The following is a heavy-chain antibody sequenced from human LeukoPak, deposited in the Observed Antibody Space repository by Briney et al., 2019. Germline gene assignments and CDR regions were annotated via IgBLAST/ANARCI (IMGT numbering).Heavy chain of an antibody. CDR3: TRDSGATGEVKFDP. CDR2: IYGTGTI. CDR1: GGSISSYY. D-gene: IGHD3-16*01. Sequence: SETLSLTCTVSGGSISSYYWSWIRQPAGKGLEWIGRIYGTGTITYNPSLQSRVTMSVDTSKNEFSLKMSSVTAADTAVYYCTRDSGATGEVKFDPWGQGTLVAVSS. V-gene: IGHV4-4*07. J-gene: IGHJ5*02.